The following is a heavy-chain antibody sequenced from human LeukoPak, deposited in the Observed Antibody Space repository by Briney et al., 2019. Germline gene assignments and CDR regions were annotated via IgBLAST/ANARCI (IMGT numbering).Heavy chain of an antibody. Sequence: GGSLRLSCAASGFTVSSNYMSWVRQAPGKGLEWVSVIYSGGSTYYADSVKGRFTISRDNSKNTLYLQMNSLRAEDTAVYYCARVSLWFGEFIDEEDAFDIWGQGTMVTVSS. CDR3: ARVSLWFGEFIDEEDAFDI. CDR2: IYSGGST. CDR1: GFTVSSNY. V-gene: IGHV3-53*01. J-gene: IGHJ3*02. D-gene: IGHD3-10*01.